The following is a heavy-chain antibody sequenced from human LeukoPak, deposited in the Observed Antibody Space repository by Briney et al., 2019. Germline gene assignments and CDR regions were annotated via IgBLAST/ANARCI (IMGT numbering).Heavy chain of an antibody. D-gene: IGHD3-9*01. V-gene: IGHV3-30*07. J-gene: IGHJ4*02. Sequence: GRSLRLSCAASGFTFSSYAMHWVRQAPGKGLGWVAVILYEGSNKYYADSVKGRFTISRDNSKNTLYLLMNSVRAEDTAVYYCARDRLHYDSLTGYPADWGQGTLVSVSS. CDR1: GFTFSSYA. CDR2: ILYEGSNK. CDR3: ARDRLHYDSLTGYPAD.